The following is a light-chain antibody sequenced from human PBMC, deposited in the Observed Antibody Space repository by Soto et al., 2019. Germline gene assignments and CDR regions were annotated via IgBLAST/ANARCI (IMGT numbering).Light chain of an antibody. CDR2: KAS. Sequence: DIQLTQSPSTLSASVGDRVTITCRASQSINGWLAWYQQKPGQAPNLLIYKASTLESGVPSRFSGRGSGTEFTLPISSLEPEDFAVYYCRQRSNWPTFGQGTRLEIK. J-gene: IGKJ5*01. V-gene: IGKV1-5*03. CDR3: RQRSNWPT. CDR1: QSINGW.